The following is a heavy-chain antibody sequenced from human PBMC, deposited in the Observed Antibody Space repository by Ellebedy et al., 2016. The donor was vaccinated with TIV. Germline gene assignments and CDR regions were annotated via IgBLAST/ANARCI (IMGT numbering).Heavy chain of an antibody. V-gene: IGHV3-30-3*01. CDR2: ISYDGTYI. Sequence: GESLKISXAASGFTFNIYAMHWFRQPPGKGLEWVALISYDGTYIDYADSVKGRVTISRDNSKNTLFLQMNSLRLEDTAIYYCARADYLGEPAPTRFDYWGQGALVTVSS. CDR3: ARADYLGEPAPTRFDY. D-gene: IGHD2-2*01. J-gene: IGHJ4*02. CDR1: GFTFNIYA.